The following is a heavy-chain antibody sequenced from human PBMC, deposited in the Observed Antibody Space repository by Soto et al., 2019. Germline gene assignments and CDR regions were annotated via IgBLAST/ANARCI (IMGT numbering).Heavy chain of an antibody. D-gene: IGHD4-17*01. J-gene: IGHJ4*02. CDR1: GGSISSYY. Sequence: QVQLQESGPGLVKPSETLSLTCTVSGGSISSYYWSWIRQPLGKGLEWLGYIYYSGSTNYNPSLKSRVTISVDTSKNQFSQTLSSVTAADTAVYYCERESGYYGDYDYWGQGTLVTVSS. CDR2: IYYSGST. V-gene: IGHV4-59*01. CDR3: ERESGYYGDYDY.